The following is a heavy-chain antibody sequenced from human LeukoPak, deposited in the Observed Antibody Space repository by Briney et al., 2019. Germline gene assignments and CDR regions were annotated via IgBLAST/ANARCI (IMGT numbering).Heavy chain of an antibody. D-gene: IGHD5-12*01. CDR2: TSSSDDGT. J-gene: IGHJ6*03. V-gene: IGHV3-23*01. CDR1: GFPLSSYA. Sequence: GGSLRLSCAASGFPLSSYAMSWVRQVPGKGLEWVSATSSSDDGTYHADSVKGRFTISRDNSKNTLYLQMNSLRAEDTAVYYCAKDTVKVATIRRVPHYMDVWGKGTTVIISS. CDR3: AKDTVKVATIRRVPHYMDV.